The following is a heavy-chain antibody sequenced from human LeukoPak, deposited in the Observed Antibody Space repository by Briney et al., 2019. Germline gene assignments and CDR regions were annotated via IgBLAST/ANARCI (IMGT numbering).Heavy chain of an antibody. D-gene: IGHD6-19*01. CDR1: GFTFSSYS. V-gene: IGHV3-21*01. Sequence: PGGSLRLSCAASGFTFSSYSMNWVRQAPGKGLEWVSYISGGSGYIYYADSVRGRFTISRDNAKHSLYLQMNSMRAEDTAGYSCARAIAVAEGYWGQGTLVTVSS. CDR3: ARAIAVAEGY. J-gene: IGHJ4*02. CDR2: ISGGSGYI.